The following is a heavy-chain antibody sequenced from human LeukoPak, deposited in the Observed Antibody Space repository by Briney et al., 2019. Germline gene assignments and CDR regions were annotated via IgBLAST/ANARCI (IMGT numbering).Heavy chain of an antibody. CDR3: ASRNCSGGSCRLYYFDY. D-gene: IGHD2-15*01. V-gene: IGHV1-46*01. CDR1: GYTFTSYY. CDR2: INPSGGST. J-gene: IGHJ4*02. Sequence: ASVKVSCKASGYTFTSYYMHWVRQAPGQGLEWMGIINPSGGSTSYAQKFQGRVTMTRDMSTSTAYMELSSLRSEDTAVYYCASRNCSGGSCRLYYFDYWGQGTLVTVSS.